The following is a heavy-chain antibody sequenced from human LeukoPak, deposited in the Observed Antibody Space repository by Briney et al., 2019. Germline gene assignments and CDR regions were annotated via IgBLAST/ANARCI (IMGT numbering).Heavy chain of an antibody. Sequence: GGSLRLSCAASGFTFSSYAMNWVRQAPGKGLEWVSVIYSGGSTYYADSVKGRFTISRDNSKNTLYLQMNSLRAEDTAVYYCARDWEEGNAFDIWGQGTMVTVSS. CDR1: GFTFSSYA. CDR3: ARDWEEGNAFDI. J-gene: IGHJ3*02. D-gene: IGHD1-26*01. V-gene: IGHV3-66*01. CDR2: IYSGGST.